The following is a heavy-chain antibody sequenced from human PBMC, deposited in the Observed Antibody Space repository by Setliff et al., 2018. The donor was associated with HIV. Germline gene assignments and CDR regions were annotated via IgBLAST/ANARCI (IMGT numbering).Heavy chain of an antibody. J-gene: IGHJ3*02. CDR3: ARFYYHYDSTNDAFDI. D-gene: IGHD3-22*01. CDR1: GGSISSGSHY. CDR2: IHTRGST. Sequence: SETLSLTCTVSGGSISSGSHYWSWIRQPAGKGLEWIGRIHTRGSTDYNPSLKSRVTISVDTSKSQFPLKLSSVTAADTAVYYCARFYYHYDSTNDAFDIWGQGTMVTVSS. V-gene: IGHV4-61*02.